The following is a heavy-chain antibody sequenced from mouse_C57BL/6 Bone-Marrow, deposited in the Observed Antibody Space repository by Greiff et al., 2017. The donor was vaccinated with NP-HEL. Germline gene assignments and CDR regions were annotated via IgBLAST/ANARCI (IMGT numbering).Heavy chain of an antibody. Sequence: QVQLQQPGAELVKPGASVKMSCKASGYTFTSYWITWVKQRPGQGLEWIGDIYPGSGSTNYNEKFKSKATLTVDTSSSTAYMQLSSLTSEDSAVYYCARPHYDYDWFAYWGQGTLVTVSA. CDR2: IYPGSGST. CDR1: GYTFTSYW. D-gene: IGHD2-4*01. V-gene: IGHV1-55*01. J-gene: IGHJ3*01. CDR3: ARPHYDYDWFAY.